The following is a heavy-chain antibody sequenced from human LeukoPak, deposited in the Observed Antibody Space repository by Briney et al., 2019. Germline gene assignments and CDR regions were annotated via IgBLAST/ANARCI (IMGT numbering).Heavy chain of an antibody. V-gene: IGHV3-7*01. CDR3: ASPYSSLVDS. D-gene: IGHD4-11*01. J-gene: IGHJ4*02. CDR2: IREDGSEE. CDR1: GFTFSRQW. Sequence: GGSLRLSCAASGFTFSRQWMSWVRQAAGKWRGWVASIREDGSEEFYVKSVKARFTISRANDKSSLNLKTNSPRADDTAVYDCASPYSSLVDSWGQGTRVTVSS.